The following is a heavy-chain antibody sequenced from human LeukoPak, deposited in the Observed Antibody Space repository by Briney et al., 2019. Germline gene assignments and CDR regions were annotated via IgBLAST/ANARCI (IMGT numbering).Heavy chain of an antibody. CDR1: GFTFTTYG. D-gene: IGHD1-26*01. CDR3: ARVGSSGLLGEFNY. CDR2: ISAHSVKT. J-gene: IGHJ4*02. V-gene: IGHV1-18*01. Sequence: ASVKVSCKASGFTFTTYGFSWVRQAPGQGLEWVGWISAHSVKTDSAQKFQGRVTMTTDTPTSTAYMELTSLRADDTAEYYCARVGSSGLLGEFNYWGQGTRVTVSS.